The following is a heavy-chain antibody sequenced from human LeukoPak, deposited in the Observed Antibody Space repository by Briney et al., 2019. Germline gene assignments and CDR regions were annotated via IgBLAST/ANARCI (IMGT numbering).Heavy chain of an antibody. D-gene: IGHD4-23*01. CDR1: GYTFTSYD. CDR3: ARMGYGGKAVDA. J-gene: IGHJ6*04. CDR2: MNPNSGNT. Sequence: ASVKVSCKASGYTFTSYDINWVRQATGQGLEWMGWMNPNSGNTGYAQKFQGRVTITRNTSISTAYMELSSLRSEDTAVYYCARMGYGGKAVDAWGKGTTVTVSS. V-gene: IGHV1-8*03.